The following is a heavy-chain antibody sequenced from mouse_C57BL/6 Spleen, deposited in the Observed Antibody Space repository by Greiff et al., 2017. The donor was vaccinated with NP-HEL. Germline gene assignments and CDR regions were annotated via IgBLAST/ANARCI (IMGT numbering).Heavy chain of an antibody. CDR2: IDPEDGGT. J-gene: IGHJ3*01. CDR1: GFNIKDYY. V-gene: IGHV14-2*01. CDR3: AAYDYDGAWFAY. Sequence: EVQLQQSGAELVKPGASVKLSCTASGFNIKDYYMHWVKQRTEQGLEWIGRIDPEDGGTKYAPKYQGKATITADTSSNTAYLQLSSLTSEDTAVYYCAAYDYDGAWFAYWGQGTLVTVSA. D-gene: IGHD2-4*01.